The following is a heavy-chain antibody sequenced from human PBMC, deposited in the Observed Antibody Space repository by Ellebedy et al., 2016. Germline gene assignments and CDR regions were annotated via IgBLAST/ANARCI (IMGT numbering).Heavy chain of an antibody. Sequence: SETLSLTXTVSGGSVSSGSYYWSWIRQPPGKGLEWIGYIYYSGSTNYNPSLKSRVTISVDTSKNQFSLKLSSVTAADTAVYYCARGRRKDRAPIVVVRNNWFDPWGQGTLVIVSS. V-gene: IGHV4-61*01. CDR3: ARGRRKDRAPIVVVRNNWFDP. CDR2: IYYSGST. J-gene: IGHJ5*02. CDR1: GGSVSSGSYY. D-gene: IGHD3-22*01.